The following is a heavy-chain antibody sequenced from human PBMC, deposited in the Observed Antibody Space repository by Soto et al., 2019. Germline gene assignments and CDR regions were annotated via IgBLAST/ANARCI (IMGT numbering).Heavy chain of an antibody. CDR1: GFTFSSYA. Sequence: QVQLVESGGGVVQPGRSLRLSCAASGFTFSSYAMHWVRQAPGKGLEWVAVISYDGSNKYYADSVKGRFTISRDNSKNTLYLQMNSLRAEDTAVYYCARGGTGWGYWGQGTLVTVSS. CDR2: ISYDGSNK. V-gene: IGHV3-30-3*01. J-gene: IGHJ4*02. D-gene: IGHD1-26*01. CDR3: ARGGTGWGY.